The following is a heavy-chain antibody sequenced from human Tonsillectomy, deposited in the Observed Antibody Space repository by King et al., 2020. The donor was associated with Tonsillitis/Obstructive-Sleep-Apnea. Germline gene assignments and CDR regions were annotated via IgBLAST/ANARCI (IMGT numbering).Heavy chain of an antibody. Sequence: QLQESGPGLVKPSQTLSLTCTVSGGSISSGGYYWSWIRQHPGKGLEWIGYIYYSGSTYYNPSLKSRVTISVDTSENQFSLKLSSVTAADTAVYYCARGYCSSTSCYEPYYYYGMDVWGQGTTVTVSS. V-gene: IGHV4-31*03. CDR2: IYYSGST. J-gene: IGHJ6*02. CDR3: ARGYCSSTSCYEPYYYYGMDV. CDR1: GGSISSGGYY. D-gene: IGHD2-2*01.